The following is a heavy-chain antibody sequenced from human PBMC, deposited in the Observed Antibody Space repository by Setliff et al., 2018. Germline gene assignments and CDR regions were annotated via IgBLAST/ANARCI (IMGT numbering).Heavy chain of an antibody. V-gene: IGHV4-59*01. CDR2: VYYNGAA. CDR1: GGSLSTYY. CDR3: ARGGTYRYFDY. Sequence: ASETLSLTCTVSGGSLSTYYWSWIRQSPGRGLEYIGYVYYNGAADYSPSLKSRVTLSVDTSKNQFSLKLTSVTAADTAIYYCARGGTYRYFDYWGQGTLVTVSS. J-gene: IGHJ4*02.